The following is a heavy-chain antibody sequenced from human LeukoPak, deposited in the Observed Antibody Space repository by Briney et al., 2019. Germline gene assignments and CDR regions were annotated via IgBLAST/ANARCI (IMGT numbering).Heavy chain of an antibody. CDR3: ARDRFYGGNSYSWFDP. Sequence: GGSVKVSCKASGGTFSSCAISWVRQAPGRGLEWMGGIIPIFGTANYAQKFQGRVTITPDESTSTAYMELSSLRSEDTAVYYCARDRFYGGNSYSWFDPCGQGTLVTVSS. D-gene: IGHD4-23*01. CDR1: GGTFSSCA. CDR2: IIPIFGTA. V-gene: IGHV1-69*13. J-gene: IGHJ5*02.